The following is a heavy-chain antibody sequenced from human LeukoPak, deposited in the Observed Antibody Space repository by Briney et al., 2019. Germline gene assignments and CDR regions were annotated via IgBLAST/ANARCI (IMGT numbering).Heavy chain of an antibody. CDR2: INPSGGST. Sequence: ASVKVSCKASGYTFTNYYMHWVQQAPGQGLEWVGIINPSGGSTSYAQKFQGRLTMTSDTSTSAVYMELSSLRSEDTAVYYCARVAGTRVHYYFDYWGQGTLVTVSS. J-gene: IGHJ4*02. V-gene: IGHV1-46*01. CDR3: ARVAGTRVHYYFDY. CDR1: GYTFTNYY. D-gene: IGHD6-19*01.